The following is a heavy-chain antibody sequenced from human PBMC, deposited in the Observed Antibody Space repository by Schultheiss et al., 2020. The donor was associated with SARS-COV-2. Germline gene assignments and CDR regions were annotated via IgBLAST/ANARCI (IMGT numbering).Heavy chain of an antibody. CDR2: ISGST. D-gene: IGHD3-22*01. J-gene: IGHJ3*02. Sequence: GGSLRLSCAASGFTFSSYWMSWVRQAPGKGLEWVSGISGSTYYADSVKGRFTISRDNAKNSLYLQMNSLRAEDTAVYYCARARGEITYYYDSSGPDAFDIWGQGTMVTVSS. CDR3: ARARGEITYYYDSSGPDAFDI. V-gene: IGHV3-21*01. CDR1: GFTFSSYW.